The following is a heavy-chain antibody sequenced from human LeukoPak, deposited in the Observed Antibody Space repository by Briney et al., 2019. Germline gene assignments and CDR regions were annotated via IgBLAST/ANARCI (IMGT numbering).Heavy chain of an antibody. D-gene: IGHD6-19*01. V-gene: IGHV4-34*01. J-gene: IGHJ4*02. CDR3: ARQSWLSHIDY. Sequence: GSLRLSCAASGFTFSSYSMNWVRQAPGKGLEWIGEINHSGSTNYNPSLKSRVTISVDTSKNQFSLKLSSVTAADTAVYYCARQSWLSHIDYWGQGTLVTVSS. CDR1: GFTFSSYS. CDR2: INHSGST.